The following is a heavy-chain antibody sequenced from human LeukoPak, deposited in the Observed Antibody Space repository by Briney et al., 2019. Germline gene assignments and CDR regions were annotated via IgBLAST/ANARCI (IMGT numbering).Heavy chain of an antibody. V-gene: IGHV3-23*01. Sequence: PGGSLRLSCAASGFTFSSDAMSWVRQAPGKGLEWVSAISGGGGSTYYAVSVKGRFTISRDNSKNTLFLQMNSLRAEDTAVYFCARDPEVLRWLFDYWGQGTLVTVSS. CDR3: ARDPEVLRWLFDY. CDR1: GFTFSSDA. J-gene: IGHJ4*02. CDR2: ISGGGGST. D-gene: IGHD4-23*01.